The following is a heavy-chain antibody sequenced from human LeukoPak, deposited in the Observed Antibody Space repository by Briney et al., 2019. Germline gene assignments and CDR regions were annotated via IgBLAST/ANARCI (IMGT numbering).Heavy chain of an antibody. CDR3: ARGQWLADYYYYYMDV. V-gene: IGHV4-61*02. D-gene: IGHD6-19*01. CDR1: GGSISSGSYY. J-gene: IGHJ6*03. Sequence: SETLSLTCTVSGGSISSGSYYWSWIRQPAGKGLEWIGRIYTSGSTNYNPSLKSRVTISVDTSKNQFSLKLSSVTAADTAVYYCARGQWLADYYYYYMDVWGKGTTVTISS. CDR2: IYTSGST.